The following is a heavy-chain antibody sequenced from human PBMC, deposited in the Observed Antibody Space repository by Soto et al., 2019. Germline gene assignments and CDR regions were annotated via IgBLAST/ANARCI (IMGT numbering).Heavy chain of an antibody. Sequence: EVQLLESGGGLVQPGGSLRLSCAASGFTFSTYAMSWVRQAPGKGLEWVSVISAGGGNTFYADSVKGRFTVSRDTSRNTLYLQMISLGVEDTAVYYCAKDLRTSTNYNYGMDVWGQGTTVTVSS. CDR2: ISAGGGNT. J-gene: IGHJ6*02. CDR1: GFTFSTYA. D-gene: IGHD4-17*01. V-gene: IGHV3-23*01. CDR3: AKDLRTSTNYNYGMDV.